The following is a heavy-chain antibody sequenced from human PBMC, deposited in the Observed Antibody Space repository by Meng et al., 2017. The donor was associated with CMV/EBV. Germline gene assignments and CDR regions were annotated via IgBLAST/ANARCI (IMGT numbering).Heavy chain of an antibody. CDR1: GYTLTELS. CDR3: ATVRPAYYYYGMDV. V-gene: IGHV1-24*01. J-gene: IGHJ6*02. CDR2: FDPEDGET. Sequence: ASVKVSCKVFGYTLTELSMHWVRQAPGKGLEWMGGFDPEDGETIYEQKFQGRVTMTEDTSTDTAYMELSSLRSEDTAVYYCATVRPAYYYYGMDVWGQGTTVTVSS. D-gene: IGHD2-2*01.